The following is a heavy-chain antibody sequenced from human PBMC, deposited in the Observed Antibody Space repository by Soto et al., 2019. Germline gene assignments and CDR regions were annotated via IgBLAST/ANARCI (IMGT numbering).Heavy chain of an antibody. J-gene: IGHJ3*02. CDR3: ARTKYYYDSSGPGNDAFDI. Sequence: SVKVSCKASGGTFSSYAISWVRQAPGQGLEWMGGIIPIFGTANYAQKFQGRVTITADESTSTACMELSSLRSEDTAVYYCARTKYYYDSSGPGNDAFDIWGQGTMVTVS. CDR1: GGTFSSYA. D-gene: IGHD3-22*01. CDR2: IIPIFGTA. V-gene: IGHV1-69*13.